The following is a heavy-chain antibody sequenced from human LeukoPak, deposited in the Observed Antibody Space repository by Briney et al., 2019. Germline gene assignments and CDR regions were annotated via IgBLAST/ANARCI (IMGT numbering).Heavy chain of an antibody. CDR3: ARNAVPDRPCSGMNV. D-gene: IGHD2-2*01. V-gene: IGHV1-69*13. CDR1: GGAFSSYA. Sequence: SVKVSCKASGGAFSSYAISWVRQAPGQGLEWMGGSIPIIGTANYAQKFQGRVTITADESTSTAYMELRSLRSEDTVVYYCARNAVPDRPCSGMNVWGKGTTVTVSS. J-gene: IGHJ6*04. CDR2: SIPIIGTA.